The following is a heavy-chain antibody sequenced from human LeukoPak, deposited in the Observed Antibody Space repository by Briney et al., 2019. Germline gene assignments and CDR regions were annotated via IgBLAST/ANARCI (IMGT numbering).Heavy chain of an antibody. CDR3: AREPDPGIAVAGTRGDY. CDR2: IYYSGST. CDR1: GFTFSSYA. J-gene: IGHJ4*02. D-gene: IGHD6-19*01. Sequence: GSLRLSCAASGFTFSSYAMSWVRQPPGKGLEWIGSIYYSGSTYYNPSLKSRVTISVDTPKNQFSLKLSSVTAADTAVYYCAREPDPGIAVAGTRGDYWGQGTLVTVSS. V-gene: IGHV4-39*07.